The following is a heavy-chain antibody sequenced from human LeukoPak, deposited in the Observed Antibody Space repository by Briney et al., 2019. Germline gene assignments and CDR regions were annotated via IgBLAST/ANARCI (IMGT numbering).Heavy chain of an antibody. Sequence: SETLSLTCTVSGGSLSSSSYYWGWIRQPPGKGLEWIGSIYYSGSTYYNPSLKSRVTISVDTSKNQFSLKLSSVTAADTAVYYCARQLSGYAPGWGQGTLVTVSS. J-gene: IGHJ4*02. CDR1: GGSLSSSSYY. CDR2: IYYSGST. V-gene: IGHV4-39*01. D-gene: IGHD5-12*01. CDR3: ARQLSGYAPG.